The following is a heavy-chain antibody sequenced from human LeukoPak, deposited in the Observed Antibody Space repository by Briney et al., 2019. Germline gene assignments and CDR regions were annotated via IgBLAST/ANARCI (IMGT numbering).Heavy chain of an antibody. CDR2: INPNSGGT. Sequence: ASVKVSCKASGYTFTGYYMHWVRQAPGQGLEWMGWINPNSGGTNYAQKFQGRVTMTRDTSISTAYMELSRLRSGDTAVYYCANLVAVAGTGAFDIWGQGTMVTVSS. D-gene: IGHD6-19*01. V-gene: IGHV1-2*02. CDR3: ANLVAVAGTGAFDI. CDR1: GYTFTGYY. J-gene: IGHJ3*02.